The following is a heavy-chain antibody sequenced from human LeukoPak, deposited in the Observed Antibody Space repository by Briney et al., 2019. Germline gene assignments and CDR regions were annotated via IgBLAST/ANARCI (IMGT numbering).Heavy chain of an antibody. V-gene: IGHV1-18*04. Sequence: ASVKVSCKPSGYTFTGYYIHWVRQAPGQGLEWMGWISAYNGNTNYAQKLQGRVTMTTDTSTSTAYMELRSLRSDDTAVYYCARTPSTSGTAAGSFDYWGQGTLVTVSS. CDR3: ARTPSTSGTAAGSFDY. CDR2: ISAYNGNT. D-gene: IGHD6-13*01. J-gene: IGHJ4*02. CDR1: GYTFTGYY.